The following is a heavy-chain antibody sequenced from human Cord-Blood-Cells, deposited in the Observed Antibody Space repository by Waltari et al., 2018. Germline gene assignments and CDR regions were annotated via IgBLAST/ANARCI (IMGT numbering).Heavy chain of an antibody. V-gene: IGHV4-39*01. Sequence: QLQLQESGPGLVKPSETLSLTCTVSGGSISSSSYYWGWIRQPPGKGLEWIGSIYYSGSPYYNPSLKSRVTISVDTSKNQFSLKLSSVTAADTAVYYCARRVGYCSSTSCYDAFDIWGQGTMVTVSS. CDR2: IYYSGSP. J-gene: IGHJ3*02. CDR3: ARRVGYCSSTSCYDAFDI. CDR1: GGSISSSSYY. D-gene: IGHD2-2*01.